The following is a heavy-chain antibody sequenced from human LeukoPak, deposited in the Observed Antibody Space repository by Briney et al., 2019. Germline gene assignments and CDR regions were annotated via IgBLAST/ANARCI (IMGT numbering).Heavy chain of an antibody. D-gene: IGHD3-22*01. CDR1: GDSISTYY. CDR2: IYSGGST. Sequence: SETLSLTCTVSGDSISTYYWSWIRQPPGKGLEWIGHIYSGGSTKYNPSLKSRVTISVDTSKNQFSLKLSSVTAADTAVYYCARHVRFYYDTSGYYFDSWGQGTLVTVSS. V-gene: IGHV4-59*08. CDR3: ARHVRFYYDTSGYYFDS. J-gene: IGHJ5*01.